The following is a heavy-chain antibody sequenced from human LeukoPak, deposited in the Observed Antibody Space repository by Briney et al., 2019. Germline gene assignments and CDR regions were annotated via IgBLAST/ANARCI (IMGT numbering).Heavy chain of an antibody. J-gene: IGHJ4*02. CDR1: GGSINSSNYS. V-gene: IGHV4-39*01. Sequence: SETLSLTCTVSGGSINSSNYSWGWIRQPPGKGLEWIGSIFYSGSIYYNPSLKSRVTISVDTSKNQFSLKLNSVAAADTAVYYCARPSRGYSYGLDYWGQGTLVTVSS. CDR3: ARPSRGYSYGLDY. CDR2: IFYSGSI. D-gene: IGHD5-18*01.